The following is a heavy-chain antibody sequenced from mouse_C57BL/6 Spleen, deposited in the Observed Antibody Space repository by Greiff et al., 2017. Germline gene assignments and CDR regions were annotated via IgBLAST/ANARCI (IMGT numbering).Heavy chain of an antibody. CDR1: GYTFTSYW. Sequence: QVQLQQPGAELVMPGASVKLSCTASGYTFTSYWMHWVKPRPGQGLEWIGEVDPSDSYTNYNQKFKGNSTLTVDKSSSTAYMQRSTLTSEDAAVYYCARPLSTTVVAPFAYWGQGTLVTVSA. J-gene: IGHJ3*01. V-gene: IGHV1-69*01. CDR3: ARPLSTTVVAPFAY. D-gene: IGHD1-1*01. CDR2: VDPSDSYT.